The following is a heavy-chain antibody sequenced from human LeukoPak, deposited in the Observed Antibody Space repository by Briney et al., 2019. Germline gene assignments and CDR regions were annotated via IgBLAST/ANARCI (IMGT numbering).Heavy chain of an antibody. CDR3: ARAGRSGSYSGFDY. J-gene: IGHJ4*02. Sequence: GASVEVSCKASGYTFTGYYMHWVRQAPGQGLEWMGWINPNSGGTNYAQKFQGRVTMTRDTSISTAYMELSRLRSDDTAVYYCARAGRSGSYSGFDYWGQGTLVTVSS. CDR2: INPNSGGT. D-gene: IGHD1-26*01. CDR1: GYTFTGYY. V-gene: IGHV1-2*02.